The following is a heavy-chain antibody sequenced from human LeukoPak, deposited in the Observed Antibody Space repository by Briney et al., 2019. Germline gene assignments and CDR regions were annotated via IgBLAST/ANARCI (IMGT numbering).Heavy chain of an antibody. V-gene: IGHV3-23*01. J-gene: IGHJ4*02. Sequence: PGGSLRLSCAAPGFTFSSYAMSWVRQAPGKGLEWVSAISGSGGSIYYADSVKGRFTISRDNAKNSLYLQMNSLRAEDTAVYYCATSTGEVAVAGIYFDYWGQGTLVTVSS. CDR2: ISGSGGSI. CDR3: ATSTGEVAVAGIYFDY. CDR1: GFTFSSYA. D-gene: IGHD6-19*01.